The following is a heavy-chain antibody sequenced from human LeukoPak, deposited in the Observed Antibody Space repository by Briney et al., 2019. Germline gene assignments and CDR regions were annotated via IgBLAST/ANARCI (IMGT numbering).Heavy chain of an antibody. J-gene: IGHJ4*02. CDR1: GFTLSDYY. CDR3: ARVDEGRNGVTVGY. CDR2: ISSSSGYT. V-gene: IGHV3-11*05. Sequence: GGSLRLSCAASGFTLSDYYMSWIRQAPGKGLEWVSYISSSSGYTNYADSVKGRFTISRDNAKNSLYLQMNSLRAEDTAVYYCARVDEGRNGVTVGYWGQGTLVTVSS. D-gene: IGHD2-8*01.